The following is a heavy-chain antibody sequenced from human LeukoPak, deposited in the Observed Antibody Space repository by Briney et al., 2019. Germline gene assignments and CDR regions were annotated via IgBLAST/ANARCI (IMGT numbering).Heavy chain of an antibody. CDR3: ARDAQVAAAGLFDY. J-gene: IGHJ4*02. CDR2: ISAYNGNT. D-gene: IGHD6-13*01. V-gene: IGHV1-18*01. Sequence: ASVKVSCKASGYTFTSYGISWVRQAPGQGLECMGWISAYNGNTNYAQKLQGRVTMTTDTSTSTAYMELRSLRSDDTAVYYCARDAQVAAAGLFDYWGQGTLVTVSS. CDR1: GYTFTSYG.